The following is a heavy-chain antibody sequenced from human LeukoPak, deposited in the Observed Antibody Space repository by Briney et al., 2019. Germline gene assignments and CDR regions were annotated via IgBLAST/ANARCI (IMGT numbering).Heavy chain of an antibody. CDR3: ARGDYGGNRPLDY. J-gene: IGHJ4*02. D-gene: IGHD4-23*01. V-gene: IGHV3-64*04. CDR2: ISSNGGST. CDR1: GFTFSSYA. Sequence: GGSLRLSCSASGFTFSSYAMHWVRQAPGKGLEYVSAISSNGGSTYYADSVKGRFTISRDNSKNTLYLQMNSLRAEDTAVYYCARGDYGGNRPLDYWGQGTLVTVSS.